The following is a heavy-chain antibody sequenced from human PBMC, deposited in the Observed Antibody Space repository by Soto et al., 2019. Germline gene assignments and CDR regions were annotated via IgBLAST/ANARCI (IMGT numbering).Heavy chain of an antibody. D-gene: IGHD5-18*01. CDR2: ISGSGGST. V-gene: IGHV3-23*01. Sequence: EVQLLESGGGLVQPGGSLRLSCAASGFTFTSYAMNWVRQAPGKGLEWVSAISGSGGSTYYADSVKGRFTISRDNSKSTVDLQMNSLRAEDTGVYYCAKDGSTVDTGLGMDIWGQGTTVTVSS. J-gene: IGHJ6*02. CDR1: GFTFTSYA. CDR3: AKDGSTVDTGLGMDI.